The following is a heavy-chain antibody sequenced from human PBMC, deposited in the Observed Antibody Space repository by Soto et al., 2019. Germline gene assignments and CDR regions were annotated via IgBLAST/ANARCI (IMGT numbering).Heavy chain of an antibody. CDR3: ASGIVGATTYDMDV. CDR1: GFTFDDYG. D-gene: IGHD1-26*01. J-gene: IGHJ6*02. Sequence: EVQLVESGGGVVRPGGSLRLSCAASGFTFDDYGMSWVRQAPGKGLEWVTGINWNGGSTGYADPVKGRFTISRDNATNSLDLQMNSRRAEDTALYYCASGIVGATTYDMDVWGQGTKVAVS. CDR2: INWNGGST. V-gene: IGHV3-20*04.